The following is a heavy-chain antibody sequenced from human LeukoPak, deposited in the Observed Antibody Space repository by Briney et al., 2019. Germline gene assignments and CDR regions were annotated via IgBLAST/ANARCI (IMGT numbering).Heavy chain of an antibody. D-gene: IGHD3-10*01. CDR3: AKDRGWFGDHYFDY. CDR2: IRYGGSNK. Sequence: GGSLRLSCAASGFTFSSYGMHWVRQAPGKGLEWVAFIRYGGSNKYYADSVKGRFTISRGNSKNTLYLQMNSLRAEDTAVYYCAKDRGWFGDHYFDYWGQGTLVTVSS. CDR1: GFTFSSYG. J-gene: IGHJ4*02. V-gene: IGHV3-30*02.